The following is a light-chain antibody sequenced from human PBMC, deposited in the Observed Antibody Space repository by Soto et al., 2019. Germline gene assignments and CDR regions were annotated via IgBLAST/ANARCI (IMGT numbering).Light chain of an antibody. CDR1: QSINSK. V-gene: IGKV1-39*01. CDR2: AAT. Sequence: DIQMPQSPFSLSASVGDRVTITCRASQSINSKLNWYQQKPGEVPKLLIYAATSLQSGVPSRFSGSGSGTDFTLTISSLQPEDFATYYCQQSYKSPPTFGQGTKVDIK. CDR3: QQSYKSPPT. J-gene: IGKJ1*01.